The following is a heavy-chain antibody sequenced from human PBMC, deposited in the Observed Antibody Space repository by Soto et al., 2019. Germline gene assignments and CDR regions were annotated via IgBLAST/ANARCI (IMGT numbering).Heavy chain of an antibody. CDR1: GLTFSSYA. J-gene: IGHJ3*02. D-gene: IGHD3-3*01. CDR3: AKSPVQSYDFWSGYYTPPSSGAFDI. Sequence: EVQLLESGGGLVQPGGSLRLSCAASGLTFSSYAMSWVRQAPGKGLEWVSAISGSGGSTYYADSVKGRFTISRDNSKNTLYLQMNSLRAEDTAVYYCAKSPVQSYDFWSGYYTPPSSGAFDIWGQGTMVTVSS. V-gene: IGHV3-23*01. CDR2: ISGSGGST.